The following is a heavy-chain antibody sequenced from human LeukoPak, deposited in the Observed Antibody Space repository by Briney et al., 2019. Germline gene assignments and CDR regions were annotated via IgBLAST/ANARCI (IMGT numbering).Heavy chain of an antibody. D-gene: IGHD1-1*01. CDR2: ISAYNGNT. CDR1: GYTFTSYG. Sequence: ASVKVSCKASGYTFTSYGISWVRQAPGQGLEWMGWISAYNGNTNYAQKLQGRVTMTTDTSTSTAYMELSSLRSEDTAVYYCATTTASKNGDYWGQGTLVTVPS. J-gene: IGHJ4*02. CDR3: ATTTASKNGDY. V-gene: IGHV1-18*01.